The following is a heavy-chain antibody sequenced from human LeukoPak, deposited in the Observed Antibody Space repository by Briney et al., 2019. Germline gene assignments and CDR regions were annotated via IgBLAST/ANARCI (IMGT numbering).Heavy chain of an antibody. CDR2: VSANGIST. Sequence: GGSLRPSCAASGFTFGNYPMSWVRQAPGKGLEWVSVVSANGISTLYADSVKGRFTISRDNPMNTLYLQMSSLRAEDTAVYYCAKDRGYTTGRDFDYWGQGALVTVSS. CDR3: AKDRGYTTGRDFDY. D-gene: IGHD3-10*01. CDR1: GFTFGNYP. V-gene: IGHV3-23*01. J-gene: IGHJ4*02.